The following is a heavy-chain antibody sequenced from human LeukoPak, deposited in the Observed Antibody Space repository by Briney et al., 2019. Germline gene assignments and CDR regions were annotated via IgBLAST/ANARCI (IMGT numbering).Heavy chain of an antibody. J-gene: IGHJ6*04. CDR3: AGPGVVVAAHYGMDV. D-gene: IGHD2-15*01. V-gene: IGHV1-69*06. CDR2: IIPIFGTA. CDR1: GGTFSSYA. Sequence: GASVKVSCKASGGTFSSYAIGWVRQAPGQGPEWMGGIIPIFGTANYARKFQGRVTITADKSTSTAYMELSSLRSEDTAVYYCAGPGVVVAAHYGMDVWGKGTTVTVSS.